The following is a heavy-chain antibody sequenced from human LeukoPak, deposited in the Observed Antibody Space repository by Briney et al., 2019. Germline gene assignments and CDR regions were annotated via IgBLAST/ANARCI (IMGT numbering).Heavy chain of an antibody. CDR2: ICHSGST. J-gene: IGHJ4*02. CDR1: GYSISSGYH. V-gene: IGHV4-38-2*02. CDR3: AREGGGYSGYDFGPPGY. Sequence: SETLSLTCTVSGYSISSGYHWGWIRQPPGKWLEWIGSICHSGSTYYNPSLKSRVTISVDTSKNQFSLKLSSVTAADTAVYYCAREGGGYSGYDFGPPGYWGQGTLVTVSS. D-gene: IGHD5-12*01.